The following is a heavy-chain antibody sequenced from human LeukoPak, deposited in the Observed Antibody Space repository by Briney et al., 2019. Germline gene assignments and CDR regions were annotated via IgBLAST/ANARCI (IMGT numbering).Heavy chain of an antibody. V-gene: IGHV1-18*01. CDR2: ISAYNGNT. Sequence: ASVKFSCKASGYTFTSYGISWVRQPPGQGLERMGWISAYNGNTNYAQKLQGRVTMTTDTSTSTAYMELRSLRSDDTAVYYCARGSGGSGWTYYYYYYMDVWGKGTTVTVSS. CDR3: ARGSGGSGWTYYYYYYMDV. D-gene: IGHD6-19*01. J-gene: IGHJ6*03. CDR1: GYTFTSYG.